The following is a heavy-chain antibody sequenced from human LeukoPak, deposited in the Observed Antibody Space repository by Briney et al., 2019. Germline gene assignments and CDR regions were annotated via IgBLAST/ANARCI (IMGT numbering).Heavy chain of an antibody. D-gene: IGHD6-13*01. J-gene: IGHJ6*02. V-gene: IGHV3-7*05. Sequence: GGSLRLSCAASGFRFNTYWMNWVRQAPGKGLEWVANIKQDGSEKYYVDSVKGRFTISRDNAKNSLYLQMNSLRAEDTAAYYCARGGILYGMDVWGQGTTVTVSS. CDR2: IKQDGSEK. CDR1: GFRFNTYW. CDR3: ARGGILYGMDV.